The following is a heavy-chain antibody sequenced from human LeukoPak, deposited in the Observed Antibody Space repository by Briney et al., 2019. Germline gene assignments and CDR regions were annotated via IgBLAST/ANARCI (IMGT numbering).Heavy chain of an antibody. D-gene: IGHD6-19*01. CDR1: GGSISSYS. Sequence: SETLSLTCTVSGGSISSYSWNWIRQPAGKGLEWIGRIYPSGSTNYNPSLKSRVTMSVDTSKNQFSLKLSSVTAADTAVYYCARARRSSGWDFDYWGQGTLVTVSS. J-gene: IGHJ4*02. V-gene: IGHV4-4*07. CDR3: ARARRSSGWDFDY. CDR2: IYPSGST.